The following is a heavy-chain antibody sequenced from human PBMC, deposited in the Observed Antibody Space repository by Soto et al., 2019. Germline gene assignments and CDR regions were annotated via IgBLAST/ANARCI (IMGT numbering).Heavy chain of an antibody. V-gene: IGHV3-30*18. CDR2: ISYDGSNK. CDR1: GFTFSSYG. D-gene: IGHD3-16*01. CDR3: AKWGEDAFDI. Sequence: GGSLRLSCAASGFTFSSYGMHWVRQAPGKGLEWVAVISYDGSNKYYADSVKGRFTISRDNSKNTLYLQMNSLRAEDAAVYYCAKWGEDAFDIWGQGTMVTVSS. J-gene: IGHJ3*02.